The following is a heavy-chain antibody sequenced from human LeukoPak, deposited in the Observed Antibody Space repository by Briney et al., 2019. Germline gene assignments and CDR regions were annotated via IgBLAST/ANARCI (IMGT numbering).Heavy chain of an antibody. Sequence: ASVKVSCKASGYTFTSYGISWVRQAPGQGLEWMGWISAYNGNTNYAQKLQGRVTMTTDTSTSTAYMELRSLRSDDTAVYYCATDWPHSGDNYYYGMDVWGQGTTVTV. CDR2: ISAYNGNT. D-gene: IGHD2-21*02. CDR3: ATDWPHSGDNYYYGMDV. V-gene: IGHV1-18*01. CDR1: GYTFTSYG. J-gene: IGHJ6*02.